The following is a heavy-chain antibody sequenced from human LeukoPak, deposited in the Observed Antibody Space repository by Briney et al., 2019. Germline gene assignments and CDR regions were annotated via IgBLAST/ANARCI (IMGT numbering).Heavy chain of an antibody. CDR1: GFTFSSYA. CDR2: ISYDGSNK. D-gene: IGHD4-17*01. CDR3: ARGRYGDYYFDY. V-gene: IGHV3-30-3*01. Sequence: GRSLRLSCAASGFTFSSYAMHWVRQAPDKGLEWVAVISYDGSNKYYADSVKGRFTISRDNSKNTLYLQMNSLRAEDTAVCYCARGRYGDYYFDYWGQGTLVTVSS. J-gene: IGHJ4*02.